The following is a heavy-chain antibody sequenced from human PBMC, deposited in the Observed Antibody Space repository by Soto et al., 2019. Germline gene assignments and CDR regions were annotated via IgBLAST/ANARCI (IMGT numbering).Heavy chain of an antibody. CDR2: ISWNSGSI. Sequence: EVHLVESGGGLVQPGRSLRLSCAASGFSFRDYAVHWVRQAPGKGLEWVSGISWNSGSIGYADSVRGRFTISRDNTNNSLDLQIDSLRADDTAFYSCAKDITKGLTFHFYHGMDVWGQGTPVTVSS. CDR3: AKDITKGLTFHFYHGMDV. V-gene: IGHV3-9*01. J-gene: IGHJ6*02. D-gene: IGHD1-20*01. CDR1: GFSFRDYA.